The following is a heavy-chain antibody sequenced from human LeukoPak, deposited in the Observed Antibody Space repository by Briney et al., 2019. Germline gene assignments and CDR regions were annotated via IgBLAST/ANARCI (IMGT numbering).Heavy chain of an antibody. J-gene: IGHJ5*02. CDR3: ARVHGYCTNGVCFLFDP. D-gene: IGHD2-8*01. Sequence: ASVKVSCKASGYTFTSYGISWVRQAPGQGLEWMGWISAYNGNTNYAQKLQGRVTMTTDTSTSTAYMELRSLRSDDTAVYYCARVHGYCTNGVCFLFDPWGQGTLVTVSS. CDR2: ISAYNGNT. CDR1: GYTFTSYG. V-gene: IGHV1-18*01.